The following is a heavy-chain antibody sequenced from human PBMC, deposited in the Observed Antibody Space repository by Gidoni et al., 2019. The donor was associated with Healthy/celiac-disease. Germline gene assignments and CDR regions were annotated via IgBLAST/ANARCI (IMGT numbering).Heavy chain of an antibody. D-gene: IGHD2-2*02. CDR3: ARTPIVVVPAAINYYYYMDV. Sequence: QVQLQESGPGLVKPSQTLSLTCTVSGGSISSGDYYWSWLRQPPGKGLEWIGYIYYSGSTYYNPSLKSRVTISVDTSKNQFSLKLSSVTAADTAVYYCARTPIVVVPAAINYYYYMDVWGKGTTVTVSS. V-gene: IGHV4-30-4*01. CDR1: GGSISSGDYY. CDR2: IYYSGST. J-gene: IGHJ6*03.